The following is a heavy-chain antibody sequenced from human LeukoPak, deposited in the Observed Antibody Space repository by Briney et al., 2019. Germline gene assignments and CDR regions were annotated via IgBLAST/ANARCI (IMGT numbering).Heavy chain of an antibody. CDR2: IYFTGTA. V-gene: IGHV4-4*07. J-gene: IGHJ4*02. CDR3: ARKDGDY. Sequence: PSETLSFTCTGSGTSLSPFHWTWLRHPAGQRLEWIGLIYFTGTATLNPSFRSRVAMSVDLAKNQLFLKLASMTAADTAMYYCARKDGDYWGQGTLVSVSS. CDR1: GTSLSPFH.